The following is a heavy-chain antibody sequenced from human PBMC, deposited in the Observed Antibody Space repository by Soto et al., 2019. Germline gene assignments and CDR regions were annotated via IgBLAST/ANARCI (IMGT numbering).Heavy chain of an antibody. Sequence: PSETLSLTCTVSGGSISSYYWSWIRQPPGRGLEWIGYIYYSGSTNYSPSLKSRVTISVDTSKNHFSLKLSSVTAADTAVYYCARTIPAAGTGYYYYYMDVWGKGTTVTVSS. CDR1: GGSISSYY. V-gene: IGHV4-59*08. J-gene: IGHJ6*03. CDR2: IYYSGST. CDR3: ARTIPAAGTGYYYYYMDV. D-gene: IGHD6-13*01.